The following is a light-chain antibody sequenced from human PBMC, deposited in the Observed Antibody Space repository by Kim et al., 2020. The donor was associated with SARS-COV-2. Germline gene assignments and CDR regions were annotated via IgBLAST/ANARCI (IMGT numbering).Light chain of an antibody. CDR3: QQSYSTPLT. J-gene: IGKJ4*01. Sequence: DIQMTQSPSSLSASVGDRVTITCRASQSISTYLNWYHQKPGKAPNLLIFAASSLQSGVPSRFSGSGSGTDFTLTISTLQPEDFATYYCQQSYSTPLTFGGGTKLEI. CDR2: AAS. V-gene: IGKV1-39*01. CDR1: QSISTY.